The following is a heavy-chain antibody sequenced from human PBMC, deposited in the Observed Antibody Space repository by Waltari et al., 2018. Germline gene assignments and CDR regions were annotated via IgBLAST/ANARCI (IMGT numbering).Heavy chain of an antibody. CDR2: ISSSSSYI. D-gene: IGHD6-19*01. J-gene: IGHJ4*02. CDR1: GFTFSSYS. CDR3: ARALKVGWLVRFFY. Sequence: EVQLVESGGGLVKPGGSLRLSCAASGFTFSSYSMNWVRQAPGKGLEWVSSISSSSSYIYYADSVKGRFTISRDNAKNSLYLQMNSLRAEDTAVYYCARALKVGWLVRFFYWGQGTLVTVSS. V-gene: IGHV3-21*01.